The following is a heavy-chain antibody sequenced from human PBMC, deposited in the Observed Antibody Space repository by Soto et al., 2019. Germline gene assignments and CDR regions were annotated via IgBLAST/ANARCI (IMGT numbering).Heavy chain of an antibody. J-gene: IGHJ6*04. Sequence: ASVKVSCKASGYIFTGYFIHWLRQAPGQGLEWMGWINPNSGATKYAQKFQGWVTMTRDTSISTAYMELSRLKSDDTAVFYCARAANPYDIVPIFHGRRYGLDVLGEGTTVTVYS. CDR2: INPNSGAT. V-gene: IGHV1-2*04. CDR1: GYIFTGYF. D-gene: IGHD3-9*01. CDR3: ARAANPYDIVPIFHGRRYGLDV.